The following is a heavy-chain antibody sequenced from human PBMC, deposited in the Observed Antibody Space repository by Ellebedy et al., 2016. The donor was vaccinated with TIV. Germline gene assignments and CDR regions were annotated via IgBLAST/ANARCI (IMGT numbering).Heavy chain of an antibody. CDR1: GASISRGDYY. CDR3: ARTWYSSSLDY. CDR2: IVWDDDK. Sequence: TLSLTCTVSGASISRGDYYWSWIRQPPGKALEWLARIVWDDDKYYSTSLKTRLNISKHTSKNQVVLTMTNMDPVETATYYCARTWYSSSLDYWGQGTLVTVSS. J-gene: IGHJ4*02. D-gene: IGHD6-13*01. V-gene: IGHV2-70*11.